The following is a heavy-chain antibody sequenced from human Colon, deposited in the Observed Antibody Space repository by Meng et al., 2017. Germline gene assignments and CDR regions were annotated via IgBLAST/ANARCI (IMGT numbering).Heavy chain of an antibody. Sequence: GSLRLSCIVSGDSISGFYWNWIRQSPGKGLEWIRFVLSGGSINYNPSLKSRVTISIDLSKSQFSLKLTSMTAADTAGYYCARVTDLGGARRFDYWGRGTLVTVSS. CDR1: GDSISGFY. V-gene: IGHV4-59*01. J-gene: IGHJ4*02. CDR2: VLSGGSI. CDR3: ARVTDLGGARRFDY. D-gene: IGHD4/OR15-4a*01.